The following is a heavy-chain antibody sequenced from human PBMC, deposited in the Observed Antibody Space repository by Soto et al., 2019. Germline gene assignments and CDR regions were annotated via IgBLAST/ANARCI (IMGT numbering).Heavy chain of an antibody. CDR3: ARARGLRSSWYRGNYYFDY. CDR1: GYTFTSYD. Sequence: ASVKVSCKASGYTFTSYDINWVRQATGQGLEWMGWMNPNSGNTGYAQKFQGRVTMTRNTSISTAYMELSSLRSEDTAVYYCARARGLRSSWYRGNYYFDYWGQGTLVTVSS. J-gene: IGHJ4*02. CDR2: MNPNSGNT. D-gene: IGHD6-13*01. V-gene: IGHV1-8*01.